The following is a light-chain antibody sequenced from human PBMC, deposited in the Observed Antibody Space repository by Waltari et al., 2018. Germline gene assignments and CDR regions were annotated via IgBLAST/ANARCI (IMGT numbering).Light chain of an antibody. Sequence: EIVLTQSPATLSLSPGPRATLSCRASQSVSINLGWYQQKLGQPPRLLIYDTPNRATGIPDRFSASGFGTDFTLTISSLEPEDFAVYFCQQTSSWPLTFGGGTKVEIK. CDR1: QSVSIN. CDR3: QQTSSWPLT. V-gene: IGKV3-11*01. CDR2: DTP. J-gene: IGKJ4*01.